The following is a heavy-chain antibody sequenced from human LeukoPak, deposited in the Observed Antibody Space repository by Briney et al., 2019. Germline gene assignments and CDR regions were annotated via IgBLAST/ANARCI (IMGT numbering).Heavy chain of an antibody. CDR1: GFTVSSNY. J-gene: IGHJ3*02. CDR3: ARDPSGNDAFDI. V-gene: IGHV3-53*01. D-gene: IGHD1-26*01. CDR2: IYSGGST. Sequence: AGGSLRLSCAASGFTVSSNYMSRVRQAPGKGLERVSVIYSGGSTYYADSMKGRFTISRDNARNSLYLQMNSLRDEDTAIYYCARDPSGNDAFDIWGQGTMVTVSS.